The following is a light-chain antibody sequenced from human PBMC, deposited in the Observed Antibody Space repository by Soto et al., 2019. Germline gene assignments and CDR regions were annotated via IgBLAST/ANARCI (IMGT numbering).Light chain of an antibody. CDR1: QTVRNN. CDR3: QQYNNWPPPIT. V-gene: IGKV3-15*01. CDR2: GAS. J-gene: IGKJ5*01. Sequence: EFVLAQSPGTLSLSPGERATLSCRSSQTVRNNYLAWYQQKPGQAPRLLIYGASTRATGIPARFSGSGSGTEFTLTISSLQSEDFAVYYCQQYNNWPPPITFGQGTRLEIK.